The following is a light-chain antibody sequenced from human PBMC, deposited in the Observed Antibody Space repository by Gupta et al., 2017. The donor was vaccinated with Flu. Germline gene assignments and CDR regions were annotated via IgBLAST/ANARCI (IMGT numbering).Light chain of an antibody. CDR2: KAS. CDR1: QTIDTW. V-gene: IGKV1-5*03. Sequence: DIQMTQFPSTLSASVGDRVTITCRARQTIDTWLAWYQQKPGSAPKVLIHKASILESGVPSRFRGSGSGTDFTLTISSLQPDDVATYYCQQYKSLPLTFGGGTEV. CDR3: QQYKSLPLT. J-gene: IGKJ4*01.